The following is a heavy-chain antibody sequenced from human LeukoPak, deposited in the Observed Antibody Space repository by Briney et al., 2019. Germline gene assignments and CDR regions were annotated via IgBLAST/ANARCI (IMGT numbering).Heavy chain of an antibody. V-gene: IGHV1-8*01. CDR2: MNPNSGNT. CDR3: ARGQTGYYYYAMDV. CDR1: GYTFTSYG. J-gene: IGHJ6*01. Sequence: GSSVTVSCKASGYTFTSYGINWVRQATGQGLEGMGWMNPNSGNTGYAQKFQGRVTMTRNTSISTAYMELSSLRSEDTAVYYCARGQTGYYYYAMDVWGQGATVTVSS.